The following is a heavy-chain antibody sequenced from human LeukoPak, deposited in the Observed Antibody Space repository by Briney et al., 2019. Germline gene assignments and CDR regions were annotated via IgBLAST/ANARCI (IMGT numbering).Heavy chain of an antibody. CDR1: GGSISSSNW. CDR3: ARDPGYYGSGQRGAFDY. D-gene: IGHD3-10*01. CDR2: IYHSGGT. J-gene: IGHJ4*02. Sequence: SGTLSLTCAVSGGSISSSNWWSWVRQPPGKGLEWIGEIYHSGGTKYNPSLKSRVTISVDKSKNQFSLKVSSVTAADTAMYYCARDPGYYGSGQRGAFDYWDQGTLVTVSS. V-gene: IGHV4-4*02.